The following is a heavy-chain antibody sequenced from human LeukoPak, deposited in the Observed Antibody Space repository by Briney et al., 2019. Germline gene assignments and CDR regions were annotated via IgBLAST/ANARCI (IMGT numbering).Heavy chain of an antibody. D-gene: IGHD1-26*01. CDR1: GFTFNTYA. CDR2: LSYDGSKK. Sequence: GGSLRLSCAAAGFTFNTYAMHWVRQSPGKGLEWVALLSYDGSKKDSADSVKGRFTISRDNSKNTLYLEMNSLRVEDTAVYYCAKRKSGSHFWGDHHDVFDLWGQGTMVTVSS. CDR3: AKRKSGSHFWGDHHDVFDL. V-gene: IGHV3-30*18. J-gene: IGHJ3*01.